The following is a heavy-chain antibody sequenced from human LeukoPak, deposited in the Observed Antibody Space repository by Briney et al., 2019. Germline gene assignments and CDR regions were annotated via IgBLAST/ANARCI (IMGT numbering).Heavy chain of an antibody. V-gene: IGHV3-30*02. J-gene: IGHJ4*02. CDR1: GFTFSSYS. D-gene: IGHD5-18*01. CDR2: IRYDGSNK. Sequence: PGGSLRLSCAASGFTFSSYSMNWVRQAPGKGLEWVAFIRYDGSNKYYADSVKGRFTISRDNSKNTLYLQMNSLRAEDTAVYYCAKDNGYSYGPYFDYWGQGTLVTVSS. CDR3: AKDNGYSYGPYFDY.